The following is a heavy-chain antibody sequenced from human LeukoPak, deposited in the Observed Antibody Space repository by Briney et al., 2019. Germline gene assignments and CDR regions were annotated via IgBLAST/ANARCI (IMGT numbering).Heavy chain of an antibody. CDR3: ARGERGGFDL. J-gene: IGHJ3*01. CDR1: GFTFNYYW. Sequence: PGGSLRLSCAASGFTFNYYWMHGVRQIPGKGLVWISHVYSDGSRTTYADSVKGRFTISRDNGKNTLYLQMSSLRAEDTAVYYCARGERGGFDLWGRGTVVTVSS. D-gene: IGHD1-1*01. CDR2: VYSDGSRT. V-gene: IGHV3-74*03.